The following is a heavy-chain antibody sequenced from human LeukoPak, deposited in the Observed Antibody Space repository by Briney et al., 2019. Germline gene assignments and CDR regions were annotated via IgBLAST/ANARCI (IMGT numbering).Heavy chain of an antibody. J-gene: IGHJ5*02. Sequence: SETLSLTCTVSGGSISSGGYYWSWIRQHPGKGLEWIGYIYYSGSTYYNPSLKSRVTISVDTSKHQFSLKLSSVTAADTAVYYCARDGYHNWFDPWGQGTLVTVSS. D-gene: IGHD1-1*01. CDR1: GGSISSGGYY. CDR3: ARDGYHNWFDP. V-gene: IGHV4-31*03. CDR2: IYYSGST.